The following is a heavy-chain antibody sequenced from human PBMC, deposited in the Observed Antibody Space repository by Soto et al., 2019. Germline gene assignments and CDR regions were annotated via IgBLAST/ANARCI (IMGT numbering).Heavy chain of an antibody. D-gene: IGHD3-22*01. Sequence: PGGSLRLSCAASGFTFSAYGMHWVRQAPGKGLEWVAVISYNGSNMYYADSVKGRLTISRDNSKNTLYLQMNSLRAEDTAVYYCARDLLTSGNYYFENWGQGTLVTVSS. J-gene: IGHJ4*01. V-gene: IGHV3-30*03. CDR3: ARDLLTSGNYYFEN. CDR2: ISYNGSNM. CDR1: GFTFSAYG.